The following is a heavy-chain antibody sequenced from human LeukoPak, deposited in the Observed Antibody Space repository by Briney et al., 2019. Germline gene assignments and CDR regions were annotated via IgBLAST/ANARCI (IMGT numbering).Heavy chain of an antibody. V-gene: IGHV4-4*09. Sequence: SETLSLTCTVSGGSISSYYWSWIRQPPGEGLEWIGYIYSSGSTNYNPSLKSRVTMSVDTSKNQFSLKLSSVTAADTAVYYCARVRLVYYYYYMDVWGKGTTVTVSS. CDR3: ARVRLVYYYYYMDV. D-gene: IGHD6-19*01. CDR2: IYSSGST. J-gene: IGHJ6*03. CDR1: GGSISSYY.